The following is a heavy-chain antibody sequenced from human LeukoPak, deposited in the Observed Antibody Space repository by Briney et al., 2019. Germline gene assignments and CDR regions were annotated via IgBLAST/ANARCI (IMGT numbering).Heavy chain of an antibody. Sequence: ASVKVSCKASGYSFTISGITWVRQAPGQGLEWMGWISGYNGNTADAQIFQGRVTMTTDTSTSTAYMELRSLRSDDTAVYYCARSGHCSGTSCYGEGIDFWGQGTLVTVSS. D-gene: IGHD2-2*01. CDR1: GYSFTISG. J-gene: IGHJ4*02. CDR3: ARSGHCSGTSCYGEGIDF. V-gene: IGHV1-18*01. CDR2: ISGYNGNT.